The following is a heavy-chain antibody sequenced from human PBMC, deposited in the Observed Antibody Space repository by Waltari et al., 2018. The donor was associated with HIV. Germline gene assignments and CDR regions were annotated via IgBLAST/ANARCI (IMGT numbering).Heavy chain of an antibody. J-gene: IGHJ6*02. V-gene: IGHV3-7*01. CDR3: ARIGTFPHNYAIDF. CDR2: IKDDGSEK. CDR1: GLTFTQHR. D-gene: IGHD1-26*01. Sequence: EVQLMESGGGLVQSGGSLRLSSAASGLTFTQHRMSWVRPTPGKGLEWVAYIKDDGSEKYYMGSVKGRFTISRDNAKNSMFLQMNSLRAEDTAVYYCARIGTFPHNYAIDFWGQGTTVTVSS.